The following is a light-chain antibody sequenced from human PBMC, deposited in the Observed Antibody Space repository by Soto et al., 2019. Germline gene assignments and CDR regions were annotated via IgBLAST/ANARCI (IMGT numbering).Light chain of an antibody. CDR2: RTS. CDR1: QSISRY. CDR3: QQYNNWPRAT. Sequence: EIALTQSPATLSLSPGERATLSCRASQSISRYLAWYQQKPGQAPRLLMFRTSTRATGVPARFSVSGSGTEFNLTISSLQSEDFAVYYCQQYNNWPRATFGGGTKVDI. J-gene: IGKJ4*01. V-gene: IGKV3-15*01.